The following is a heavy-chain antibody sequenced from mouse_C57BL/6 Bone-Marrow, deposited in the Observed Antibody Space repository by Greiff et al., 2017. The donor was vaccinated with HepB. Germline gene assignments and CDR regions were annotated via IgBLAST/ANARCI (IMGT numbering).Heavy chain of an antibody. V-gene: IGHV1-54*01. CDR2: INPGSGGT. Sequence: QVQLKESGAELVRPGTSVKVSCKASGYAFTNYSIEWVKQRPGQGLEWIGVINPGSGGTNYNEKFKGKATLTADKSSSTAYMQLSSLTSEDSAVYFCASALFDYWGQGTTLTVSS. J-gene: IGHJ2*01. CDR1: GYAFTNYS. CDR3: ASALFDY.